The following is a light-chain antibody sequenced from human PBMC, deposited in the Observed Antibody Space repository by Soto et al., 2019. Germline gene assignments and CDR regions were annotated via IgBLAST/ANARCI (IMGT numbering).Light chain of an antibody. CDR3: SSYAGSGSNYV. Sequence: QSVLTQPPSASGSPGQSVTISCTGTSSDVGGYNYVSWYQHRPGKAPKLTIYEVSKRPSGVPDRFSGSKSGNTASLTVSGLQAEDEADYYCSSYAGSGSNYVFGTGTKLTVL. CDR1: SSDVGGYNY. CDR2: EVS. V-gene: IGLV2-8*01. J-gene: IGLJ1*01.